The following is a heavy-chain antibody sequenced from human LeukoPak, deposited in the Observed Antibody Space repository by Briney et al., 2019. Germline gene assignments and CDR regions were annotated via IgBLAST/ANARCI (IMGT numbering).Heavy chain of an antibody. CDR1: GYRFTSDW. CDR3: ARHPFD. V-gene: IGHV5-51*01. J-gene: IGHJ4*02. Sequence: GESLEISFQASGYRFTSDWIAWVRPMPGKGVEWMGIIYPGDSDTRYSPSFQGQVTISADKSISTAYLQWSSLKASDTAIYYCARHPFDWGQGTLVTVSS. CDR2: IYPGDSDT.